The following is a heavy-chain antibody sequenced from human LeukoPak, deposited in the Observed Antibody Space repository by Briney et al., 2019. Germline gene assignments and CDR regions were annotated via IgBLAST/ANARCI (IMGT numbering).Heavy chain of an antibody. Sequence: SETLSLTCTVSGVSISSYYWTWIRQPPGKGLEWIGNIDYSGNTKYNSSLKSRVTISVDTSKNQFSLKLSSVTAADTAVYYCARWYYDSSGYRYFDYWGQGTLVTVSS. CDR2: IDYSGNT. J-gene: IGHJ4*02. V-gene: IGHV4-59*01. D-gene: IGHD3-22*01. CDR1: GVSISSYY. CDR3: ARWYYDSSGYRYFDY.